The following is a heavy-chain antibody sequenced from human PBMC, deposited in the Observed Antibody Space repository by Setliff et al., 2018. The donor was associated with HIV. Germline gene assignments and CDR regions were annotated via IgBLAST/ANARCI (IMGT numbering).Heavy chain of an antibody. Sequence: SETLSLTCAVYGGSFSGYYWSWIRHSPGKGLEWIGEINLNGNTNYNPSLKSRVTISLDTSKNQSSLKLNSVTAADTAVYYCATIGGGTGNWIIDYWGQGTPVTVSS. J-gene: IGHJ4*02. CDR3: ATIGGGTGNWIIDY. D-gene: IGHD1-1*01. CDR1: GGSFSGYY. V-gene: IGHV4-34*01. CDR2: INLNGNT.